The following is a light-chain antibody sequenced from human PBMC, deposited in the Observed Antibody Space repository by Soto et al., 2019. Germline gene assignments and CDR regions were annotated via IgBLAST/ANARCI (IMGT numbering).Light chain of an antibody. CDR3: SSYAGSNTPYV. Sequence: QSALTQPPSASGSPGQSVTISCTGTSSDVGGYNYVSWYQQHPGKAPKLLIYEVIKRPSGVPDRFSASRSGNPASLTVSGLQAEDEADYYCSSYAGSNTPYVFGTGTKVXVL. CDR1: SSDVGGYNY. CDR2: EVI. V-gene: IGLV2-8*01. J-gene: IGLJ1*01.